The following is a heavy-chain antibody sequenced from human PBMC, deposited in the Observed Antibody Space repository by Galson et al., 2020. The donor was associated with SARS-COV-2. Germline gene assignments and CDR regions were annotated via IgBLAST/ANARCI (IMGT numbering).Heavy chain of an antibody. CDR2: FDPEDGET. V-gene: IGHV1-24*01. CDR3: ATKFAIFGVVIPLDY. J-gene: IGHJ4*02. Sequence: ASEKVSCKVSGYTLTELSMHWVRQAPGKGLEWMGGFDPEDGETIYAQKFQGRVTMTEDTSTDTAYMELSSLRSEDTAVYYCATKFAIFGVVIPLDYWGQGTLVTVSS. D-gene: IGHD3-3*01. CDR1: GYTLTELS.